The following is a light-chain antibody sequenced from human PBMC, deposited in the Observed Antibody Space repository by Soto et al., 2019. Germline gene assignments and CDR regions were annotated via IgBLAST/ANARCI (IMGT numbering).Light chain of an antibody. J-gene: IGKJ3*01. CDR2: DAS. Sequence: EIVLTQSPATLSLSPGERATLSCRASQSISSYLAWYQQNPDQAPRLLIYDASNRATGIPARFSGSGSGTDFSLTISSLEPEDFAVYYCHQRSTWPFTFGHGTKVDIK. CDR3: HQRSTWPFT. CDR1: QSISSY. V-gene: IGKV3-11*01.